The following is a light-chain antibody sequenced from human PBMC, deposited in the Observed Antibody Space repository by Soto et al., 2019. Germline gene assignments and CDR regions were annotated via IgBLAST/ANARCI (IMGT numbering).Light chain of an antibody. CDR3: HQFGSSPQT. V-gene: IGKV3-20*01. Sequence: EIVLTQSPCTLSLSPAERATLSCRASQSVNSKHIAWYQQKPGQAPRLLIYGPSSRATGIPERFSGSGSGTDFTLSISRLEPEDFAVYFCHQFGSSPQTFGHGTKVDI. J-gene: IGKJ1*01. CDR1: QSVNSKH. CDR2: GPS.